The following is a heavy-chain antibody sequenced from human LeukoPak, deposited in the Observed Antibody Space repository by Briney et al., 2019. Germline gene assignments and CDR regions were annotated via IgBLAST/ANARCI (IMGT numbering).Heavy chain of an antibody. CDR2: INLNSRNI. CDR3: AKANSGTYSGTFDI. D-gene: IGHD1-26*01. J-gene: IGHJ3*02. CDR1: GLTFENYA. Sequence: GGSLRLSCAASGLTFENYAMQWVGHAPGKGVEWVSVINLNSRNIGYEDAVKGPFTISRDNAKNSLFLQMNSLKPEDTAMYFCAKANSGTYSGTFDIWGQGTMVTVSS. V-gene: IGHV3-9*01.